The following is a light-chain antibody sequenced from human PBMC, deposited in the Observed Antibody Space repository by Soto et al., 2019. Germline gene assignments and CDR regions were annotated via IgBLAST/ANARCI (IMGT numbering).Light chain of an antibody. CDR1: QSISSW. V-gene: IGKV1-5*01. CDR2: DAS. CDR3: QQYNSYSPWT. Sequence: DIQMTQSPSTLSASVGDRDTITCRASQSISSWLAWYQQQPGKAPKLLIYDASSLESGVPSRFSGSGSGTEFTLTISSLLPDDFASYYCQQYNSYSPWTFGQGTKVEIK. J-gene: IGKJ1*01.